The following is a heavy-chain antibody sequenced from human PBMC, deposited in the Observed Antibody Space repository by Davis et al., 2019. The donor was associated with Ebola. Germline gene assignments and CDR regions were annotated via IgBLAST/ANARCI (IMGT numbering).Heavy chain of an antibody. V-gene: IGHV3-23*01. D-gene: IGHD2-21*01. Sequence: PGGSLRLSCTDSVITFSGYAMTWVRQAPGKGLEWVSAISGSGGSTYYADSVKGRFTISRDNSKKTLYLQMNSLRAEDTAVYYCAKIVVDTYNWFDPWGQGTLVTVSS. J-gene: IGHJ5*02. CDR3: AKIVVDTYNWFDP. CDR1: VITFSGYA. CDR2: ISGSGGST.